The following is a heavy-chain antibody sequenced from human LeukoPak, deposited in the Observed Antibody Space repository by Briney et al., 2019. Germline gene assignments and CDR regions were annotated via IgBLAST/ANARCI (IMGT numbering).Heavy chain of an antibody. D-gene: IGHD6-13*01. CDR1: GFIFSTYA. Sequence: GGSLRLSCAASGFIFSTYAMSWVRQAPGKGLQWVSGISGSGGSTYYADSVKGRFTISRDNSKNTLYLQMNSLRAEDTAVYYCATGYSSGWYAFADYWGQGTLVTVSS. CDR2: ISGSGGST. CDR3: ATGYSSGWYAFADY. V-gene: IGHV3-23*01. J-gene: IGHJ4*02.